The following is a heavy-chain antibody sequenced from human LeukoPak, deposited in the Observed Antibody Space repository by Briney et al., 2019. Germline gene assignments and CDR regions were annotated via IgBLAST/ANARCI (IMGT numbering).Heavy chain of an antibody. CDR3: ARRCSSTSCSFDY. D-gene: IGHD2-2*01. CDR2: IYYSGRT. V-gene: IGHV4-59*08. J-gene: IGHJ4*02. Sequence: SETLSLTCTVSGGSISTFYWSWIRQPPGKGLEWIGHIYYSGRTNYNPSLKSRVTMSVDTSKNQFSRKLRSVAAADTAVYYCARRCSSTSCSFDYWGEGILVTVSS. CDR1: GGSISTFY.